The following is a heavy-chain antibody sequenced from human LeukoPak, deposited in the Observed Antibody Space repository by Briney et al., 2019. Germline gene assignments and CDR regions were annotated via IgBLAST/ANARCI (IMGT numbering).Heavy chain of an antibody. J-gene: IGHJ4*02. CDR1: GFTFSSYS. Sequence: PGGSLRLSCAASGFTFSSYSMNWVRQAPGKGPEWVSYISSSSTIYYADSVKGRFTISRDNAKNSLYLQMNSLRDEDTAVYYCVRDEGYCSSTSCSTSRWGQGTLVTVSS. V-gene: IGHV3-48*02. CDR2: ISSSSTI. D-gene: IGHD2-2*01. CDR3: VRDEGYCSSTSCSTSR.